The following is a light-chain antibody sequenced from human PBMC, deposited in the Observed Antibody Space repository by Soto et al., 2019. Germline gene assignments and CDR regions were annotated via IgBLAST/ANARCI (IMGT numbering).Light chain of an antibody. Sequence: QSALTQPTSVSGSPGQSITISCTGTSSDVGPYNYVSWYQQHPGKSPKLIIYEVTHRPSGVSNRFSGSKSGNTASLTISGLQTEDEAHYYCSSYTSNTTLLFGGGTRLTVL. CDR1: SSDVGPYNY. CDR2: EVT. V-gene: IGLV2-14*01. J-gene: IGLJ2*01. CDR3: SSYTSNTTLL.